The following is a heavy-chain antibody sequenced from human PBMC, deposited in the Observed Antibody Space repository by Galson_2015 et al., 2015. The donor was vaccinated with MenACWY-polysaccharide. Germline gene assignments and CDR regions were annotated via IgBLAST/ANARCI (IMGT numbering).Heavy chain of an antibody. J-gene: IGHJ3*02. Sequence: PLSLTCPVSGGSIRSGNYYWSWVRQTPGKGLEWIGYIQRSGSTYYNPSHKNRFTISLDTSRDQYSLRLTSVTAADTALYYCVRAPYSDSTDCYRHDACDIWGSGTMVIVAS. CDR3: VRAPYSDSTDCYRHDACDI. CDR2: IQRSGST. V-gene: IGHV4-30-4*08. CDR1: GGSIRSGNYY. D-gene: IGHD2-2*01.